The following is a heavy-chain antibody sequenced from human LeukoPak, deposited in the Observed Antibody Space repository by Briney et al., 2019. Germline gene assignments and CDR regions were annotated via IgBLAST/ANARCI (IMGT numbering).Heavy chain of an antibody. CDR2: INHRGST. J-gene: IGHJ6*03. V-gene: IGHV4-34*01. CDR3: ARGNLWDYRRYYYYMDV. D-gene: IGHD4-11*01. Sequence: TPSETLSLTCTVSGGSISNYYWSWIRQPPGKGLEWIGEINHRGSTNYNPSLKSRVTISVDTSKNQFSLRLNSVTAADTAVYYCARGNLWDYRRYYYYMDVWGKGTTVTVSS. CDR1: GGSISNYY.